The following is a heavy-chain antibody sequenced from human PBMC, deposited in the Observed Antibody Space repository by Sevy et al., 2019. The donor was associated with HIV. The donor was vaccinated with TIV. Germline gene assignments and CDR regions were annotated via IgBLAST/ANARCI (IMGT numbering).Heavy chain of an antibody. CDR3: TTDYESDMSLY. Sequence: GGSLRLSCAASGFTFSNAWMSWVRQAPGKGLEWVCRIKSKTDGGTTDYAAPVKGRFTISRDDSKNTLYLQMNSLKTEDTAVYYCTTDYESDMSLYWGQGTLVTVSS. J-gene: IGHJ4*02. D-gene: IGHD3-3*01. V-gene: IGHV3-15*01. CDR2: IKSKTDGGTT. CDR1: GFTFSNAW.